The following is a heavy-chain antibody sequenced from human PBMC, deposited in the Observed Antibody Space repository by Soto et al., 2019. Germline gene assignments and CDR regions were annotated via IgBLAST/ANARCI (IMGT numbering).Heavy chain of an antibody. CDR1: GYTFTTYG. CDR3: AREVGQMDV. Sequence: GASVKVSCKASGYTFTTYGINWVRQAPGQGLEWMGWVSPYNGDTTYAQKVQGRVTMTTDTSTTTAYLELRSLRSDDTAVYYCAREVGQMDVWGQGTKVTVSS. D-gene: IGHD2-2*01. V-gene: IGHV1-18*04. CDR2: VSPYNGDT. J-gene: IGHJ6*02.